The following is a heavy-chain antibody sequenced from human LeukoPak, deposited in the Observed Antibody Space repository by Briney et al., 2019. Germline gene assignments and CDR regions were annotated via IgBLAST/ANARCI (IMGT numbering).Heavy chain of an antibody. D-gene: IGHD4-17*01. CDR3: ARDSDYGDLDY. V-gene: IGHV4-4*07. CDR2: IYTSGST. Sequence: PSETLSLTCAVYGGSFSGYYWSWIRQPAGKGLEWIGRIYTSGSTNYNPSLKSRVTMSVDTSKNQFSLKLSSVTAADTAVYYCARDSDYGDLDYWGQGTLVTVSS. CDR1: GGSFSGYY. J-gene: IGHJ4*02.